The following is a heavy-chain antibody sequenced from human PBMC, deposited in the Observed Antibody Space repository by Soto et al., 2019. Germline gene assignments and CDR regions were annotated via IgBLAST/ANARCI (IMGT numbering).Heavy chain of an antibody. CDR1: GYTFTGYY. D-gene: IGHD1-26*01. CDR3: ARDNKAGYYRNYCYYYGMDV. Sequence: QVQLVQSGAEVKKPGASVKVSCKASGYTFTGYYMHWVRQAPGQGLEWMGWINPNSGGTNYAQKFQGWVTMTRDTSISTAYMELSRLRSDDTAVYYCARDNKAGYYRNYCYYYGMDVWGQGTTVTVSS. V-gene: IGHV1-2*04. J-gene: IGHJ6*02. CDR2: INPNSGGT.